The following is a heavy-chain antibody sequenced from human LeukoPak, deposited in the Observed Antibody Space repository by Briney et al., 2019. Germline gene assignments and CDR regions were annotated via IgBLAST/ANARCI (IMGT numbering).Heavy chain of an antibody. CDR3: AKESESYDSSGSTFDF. D-gene: IGHD3-22*01. V-gene: IGHV3-30*02. J-gene: IGHJ4*02. Sequence: SGGSLRLSCAASGFTFSSYGMEWVRQAPGKGLEWVAFIRYDGSNKYYSDSVKGRFTISRDNSKNTLYLQMNSLRAEDTAVYYCAKESESYDSSGSTFDFWGQGTLVTVSS. CDR1: GFTFSSYG. CDR2: IRYDGSNK.